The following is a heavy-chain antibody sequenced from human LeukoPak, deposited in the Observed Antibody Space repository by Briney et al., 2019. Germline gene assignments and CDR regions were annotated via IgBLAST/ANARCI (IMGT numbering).Heavy chain of an antibody. J-gene: IGHJ4*02. CDR3: ARHAVYAGSGWAFDY. CDR2: VYYTGSGST. CDR1: VDSITPYY. Sequence: SETLSLTCTVSVDSITPYYWSWIRQPPGKGLEWIGYVYYTGSGSTSNNPSLKSRVTISVDTSKNQFSLNLKSVTAADTAVYFCARHAVYAGSGWAFDYWGQGTLVTVSS. V-gene: IGHV4-59*08. D-gene: IGHD6-19*01.